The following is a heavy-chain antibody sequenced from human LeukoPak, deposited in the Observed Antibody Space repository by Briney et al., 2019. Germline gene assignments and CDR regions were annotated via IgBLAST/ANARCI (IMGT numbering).Heavy chain of an antibody. CDR1: GGSISSYY. CDR3: ARSITIFGVSPYYYYYGMDV. CDR2: IYTSGST. Sequence: PSETLSLTCTVSGGSISSYYWSWIRQPPGKGLEWIGYIYTSGSTNYNPPLKSRVTMSVDTSKNQFSLKLSSVTAADTAVYYCARSITIFGVSPYYYYYGMDVWGQGTTVTVSS. J-gene: IGHJ6*02. V-gene: IGHV4-4*08. D-gene: IGHD3-3*01.